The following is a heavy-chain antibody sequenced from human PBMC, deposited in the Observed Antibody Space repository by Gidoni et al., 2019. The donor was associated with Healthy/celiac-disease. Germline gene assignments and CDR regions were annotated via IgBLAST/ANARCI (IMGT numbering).Heavy chain of an antibody. V-gene: IGHV1-46*03. D-gene: IGHD3-10*01. Sequence: QVQLVQSGAEVKKPGASVKVSCKASGYTFTSYYMHWVRQAPGQGLEWMGIINPSGGSTSYAQKCQGRVTMTRDTSTSTVYMELSSLRSEDTAVYYCARGGVTMVRGVNNWFDPWGQGTLVTVSS. CDR2: INPSGGST. CDR1: GYTFTSYY. J-gene: IGHJ5*02. CDR3: ARGGVTMVRGVNNWFDP.